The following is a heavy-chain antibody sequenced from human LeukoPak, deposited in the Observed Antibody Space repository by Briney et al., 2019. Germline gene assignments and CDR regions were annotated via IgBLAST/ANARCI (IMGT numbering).Heavy chain of an antibody. CDR3: AKQYQMLFYAFDI. CDR2: ISAYNGNT. CDR1: GYTFTSYG. V-gene: IGHV1-18*01. D-gene: IGHD2-2*01. Sequence: ASVKVSCKASGYTFTSYGISWVRQAPGQRLEWMGWISAYNGNTNYAQKLQGRVTMTTDTPTSTAYMELRSLRSEDTAVYYCAKQYQMLFYAFDIWGQGTMVTVSS. J-gene: IGHJ3*02.